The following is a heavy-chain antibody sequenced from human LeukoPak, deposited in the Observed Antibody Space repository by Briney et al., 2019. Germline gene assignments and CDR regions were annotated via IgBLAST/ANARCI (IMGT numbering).Heavy chain of an antibody. CDR2: ISGSGGST. CDR3: ARGGGTYCSSTSCPLYWTFDP. D-gene: IGHD2-2*01. Sequence: GGSLRLSCAASGFTFSSYAMSWVRQAPGKGLEWVSAISGSGGSTYYADSVKGRFTISRDNSKNTLYLQMNSLRAEDTAVYYCARGGGTYCSSTSCPLYWTFDPWGQGTLVTVSS. CDR1: GFTFSSYA. J-gene: IGHJ5*02. V-gene: IGHV3-23*01.